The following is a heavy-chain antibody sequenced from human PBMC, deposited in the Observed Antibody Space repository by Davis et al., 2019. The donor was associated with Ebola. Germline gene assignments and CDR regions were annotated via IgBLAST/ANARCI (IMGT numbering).Heavy chain of an antibody. CDR1: GFTFSSYG. Sequence: GESLKISCAASGFTFSSYGMHWVRQAPGKGLEWVAVISYDGSNKYYADSVKGRFTISRDNSKNTLYLQMNSLRAEDTAVYYCAKIEMLGYWGQGTLVTVSS. D-gene: IGHD5-24*01. V-gene: IGHV3-30*18. J-gene: IGHJ4*02. CDR3: AKIEMLGY. CDR2: ISYDGSNK.